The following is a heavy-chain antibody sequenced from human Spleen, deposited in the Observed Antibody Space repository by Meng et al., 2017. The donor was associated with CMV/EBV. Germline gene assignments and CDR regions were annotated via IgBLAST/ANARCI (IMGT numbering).Heavy chain of an antibody. J-gene: IGHJ6*02. CDR1: GYTFSGHY. V-gene: IGHV1-69*05. CDR3: ARAQYSSSSPPYYYSGMDG. D-gene: IGHD6-6*01. Sequence: SVKVSCKASGYTFSGHYMHWVRQAPGQGLEWMGGIIPLFGAVNYAQKFQGRVTMTTDESTSTAYMELSLRSEDTAVYYCARAQYSSSSPPYYYSGMDGWGQGTTVTVSS. CDR2: IIPLFGAV.